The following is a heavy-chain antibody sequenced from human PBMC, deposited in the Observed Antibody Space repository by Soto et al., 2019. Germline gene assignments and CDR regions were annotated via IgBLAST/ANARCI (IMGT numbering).Heavy chain of an antibody. CDR2: IYYSGST. D-gene: IGHD2-2*02. CDR3: GRGTVVPAAIIGWFDP. CDR1: GGSISSYY. V-gene: IGHV4-59*01. Sequence: SETLSLTCTVSGGSISSYYWSWIRQPPGKGLEWIGYIYYSGSTNYNPSLKSRVTISVDTSKNQFSLKLSSVTAADTAVYYCGRGTVVPAAIIGWFDPWGQGTLVTVSS. J-gene: IGHJ5*02.